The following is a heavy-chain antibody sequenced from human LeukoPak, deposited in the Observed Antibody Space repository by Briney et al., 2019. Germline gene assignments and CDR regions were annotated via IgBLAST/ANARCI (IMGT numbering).Heavy chain of an antibody. CDR2: ISARNGNT. CDR1: GYTFTSNG. J-gene: IGHJ4*01. D-gene: IGHD6-19*01. CDR3: ARDSGRRGNFDC. Sequence: ASVKVSCKASGYTFTSNGISWVRQAPGQGLEWMGWISARNGNTRYTQKLQGRVTMTTDTSTNTAYMELRSLRSDDTAVYYCARDSGRRGNFDCWGQGSLVTVSS. V-gene: IGHV1-18*01.